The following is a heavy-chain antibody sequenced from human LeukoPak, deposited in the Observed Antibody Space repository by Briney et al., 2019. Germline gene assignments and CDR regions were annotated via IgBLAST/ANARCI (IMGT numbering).Heavy chain of an antibody. CDR2: ISGSGGDT. Sequence: GGSLRLSCAASGFTFSSYAMSWVRQAPGKGLEWVSAISGSGGDTYYADSVKGRFTISRDNSRSTLSLQMNSLRAEDTAVYYCANFGGAAGQVYWGQGTLVTVSS. V-gene: IGHV3-23*01. CDR3: ANFGGAAGQVY. J-gene: IGHJ4*02. CDR1: GFTFSSYA. D-gene: IGHD6-13*01.